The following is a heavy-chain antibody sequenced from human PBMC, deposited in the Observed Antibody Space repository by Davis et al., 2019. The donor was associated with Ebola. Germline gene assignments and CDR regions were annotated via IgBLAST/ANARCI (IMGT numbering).Heavy chain of an antibody. CDR1: GFTSSTFH. CDR2: IDPDGTGT. CDR3: VRDSGYYSHDY. V-gene: IGHV3-74*01. D-gene: IGHD5-12*01. J-gene: IGHJ4*01. Sequence: PGRSLRPSCAPSGFTSSTFHIHWVRQTPGKGLVWVARIDPDGTGTNYADSVKGRFTISRDNAKNTLSLQMNSLRVEDTAVYYCVRDSGYYSHDYWGHGTLVTVSS.